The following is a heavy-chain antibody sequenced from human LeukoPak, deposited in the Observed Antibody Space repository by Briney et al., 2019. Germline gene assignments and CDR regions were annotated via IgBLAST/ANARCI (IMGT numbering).Heavy chain of an antibody. CDR1: GFTFGDYA. V-gene: IGHV3-49*03. CDR3: TRDPGDDYYDSSGYYYVDY. J-gene: IGHJ4*02. CDR2: IRSKAYGGTT. Sequence: GGSLRLSCTASGFTFGDYAMSWFRQAPGMGLEWVGFIRSKAYGGTTEYAASVKGRFTISRDDSKSIAYLQMNSLKTEDTAVYYCTRDPGDDYYDSSGYYYVDYWGQGTLVTVSS. D-gene: IGHD3-22*01.